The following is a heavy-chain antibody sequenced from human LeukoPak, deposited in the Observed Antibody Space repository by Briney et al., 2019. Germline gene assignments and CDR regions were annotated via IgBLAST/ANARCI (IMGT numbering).Heavy chain of an antibody. CDR2: IKQDGSEK. Sequence: PGGSLRLSCAASGFTFSSYGMHWVRQAPGKGLEWVANIKQDGSEKYYVDSVKGRFTISRDNAKNSLYLQMNSLRAEDTAVYYCARFHAFDIWGQGTMVTVSS. CDR1: GFTFSSYG. V-gene: IGHV3-7*01. CDR3: ARFHAFDI. J-gene: IGHJ3*02.